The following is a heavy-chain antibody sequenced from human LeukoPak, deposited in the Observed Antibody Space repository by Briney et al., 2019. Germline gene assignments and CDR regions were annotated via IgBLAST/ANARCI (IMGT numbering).Heavy chain of an antibody. CDR1: GFTFSSNG. Sequence: GGSLRLSCAASGFTFSSNGMSWVRQAPGKGLEWVSGISVSGGITFYADSVKGRFTISRENSKNTLYVQMNSLRGEDTAVYYCAKTGSTVTTLNWFDPWGQGTLVTVSS. D-gene: IGHD4-17*01. V-gene: IGHV3-23*01. CDR3: AKTGSTVTTLNWFDP. CDR2: ISVSGGIT. J-gene: IGHJ5*02.